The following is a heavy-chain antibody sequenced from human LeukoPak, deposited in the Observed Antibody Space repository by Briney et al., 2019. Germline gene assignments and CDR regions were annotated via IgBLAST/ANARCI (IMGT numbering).Heavy chain of an antibody. J-gene: IGHJ1*01. CDR1: GGSFSGYY. CDR2: INHSGST. CDR3: ARGSIVVVPAAIRRMVYFQH. V-gene: IGHV4-34*01. D-gene: IGHD2-2*02. Sequence: SETLSLTCAVYGGSFSGYYWSWIRQPPGKGLEWIGEINHSGSTNYNPSLKSRVTISVDASKNQFSLKLSSVTAADTAVYYCARGSIVVVPAAIRRMVYFQHWGQGTLVTVSS.